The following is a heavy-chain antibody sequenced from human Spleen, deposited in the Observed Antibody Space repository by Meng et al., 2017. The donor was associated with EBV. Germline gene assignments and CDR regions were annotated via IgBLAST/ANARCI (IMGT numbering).Heavy chain of an antibody. V-gene: IGHV1-69*18. D-gene: IGHD2-15*01. Sequence: QVQLVQSGAEVRKPGSSVKVSCKASGGTFYTSTITWVRQAPGQGLEWMGRIIPIFGQTNYAQKFQDRVTIAADESTNTVYMELGSLRSEDTAVYYCTREVYLSRGSPGWYDPWGQGTLVTVSS. CDR2: IIPIFGQT. J-gene: IGHJ5*02. CDR3: TREVYLSRGSPGWYDP. CDR1: GGTFYTST.